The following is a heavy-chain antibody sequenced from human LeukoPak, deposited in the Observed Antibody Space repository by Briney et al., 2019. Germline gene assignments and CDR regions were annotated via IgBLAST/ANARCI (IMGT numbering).Heavy chain of an antibody. Sequence: ASVKVSCKASGYTFTGYYMHWVRQAPGQGLEWMGWINPFSGGANYAQKFQGRVTMTRDTSITTAYMELSRLRSDDTAIYYCARNWAETSGGYFFWGYWGQGTLVTVSS. CDR1: GYTFTGYY. D-gene: IGHD3-22*01. J-gene: IGHJ4*02. CDR3: ARNWAETSGGYFFWGY. V-gene: IGHV1-2*02. CDR2: INPFSGGA.